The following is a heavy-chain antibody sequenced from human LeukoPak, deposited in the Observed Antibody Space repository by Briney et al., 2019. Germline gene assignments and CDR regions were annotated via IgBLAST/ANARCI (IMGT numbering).Heavy chain of an antibody. CDR1: GFSFSSYV. CDR3: AKYCGDSSCYAGFDI. J-gene: IGHJ4*02. D-gene: IGHD3-22*01. V-gene: IGHV3-23*01. Sequence: GGSLRLSCAASGFSFSSYVMSWVRQAPGKGLQWVSGIGGGGVNIWYADSVKGRFTISRDNSKSTLYLQMNSLRADDTAVYYCAKYCGDSSCYAGFDIWAQGTLVTVSS. CDR2: IGGGGVNI.